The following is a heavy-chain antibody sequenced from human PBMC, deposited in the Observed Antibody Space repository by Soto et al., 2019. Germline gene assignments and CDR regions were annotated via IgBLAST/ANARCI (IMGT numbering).Heavy chain of an antibody. J-gene: IGHJ3*02. CDR3: ATNDYGDYYDAFDI. V-gene: IGHV3-30*03. D-gene: IGHD4-17*01. CDR1: GFTFSSYG. Sequence: GGSLRLSCAASGFTFSSYGMHWVRQAPGKGLEWVAVISYDGSNKYYADSVKGRFTISRDNSKNTLYLQMNSLRAEDTAVYYCATNDYGDYYDAFDIWGQGTMVTVSS. CDR2: ISYDGSNK.